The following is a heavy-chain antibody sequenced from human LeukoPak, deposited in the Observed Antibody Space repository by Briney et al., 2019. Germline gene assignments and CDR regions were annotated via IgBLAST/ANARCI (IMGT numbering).Heavy chain of an antibody. CDR1: GFTFSSYW. D-gene: IGHD3-22*01. CDR2: IKQDGSEK. J-gene: IGHJ4*02. V-gene: IGHV3-7*01. CDR3: AREAQGYYYDSSGYYSDY. Sequence: GGSLRLSRAASGFTFSSYWMSWVRQAPGKGLEWVANIKQDGSEKYYVDSVKGRFTISRDNDKNSLYLQMNSLRAEDTAVYYCAREAQGYYYDSSGYYSDYWGQGTLVTVSS.